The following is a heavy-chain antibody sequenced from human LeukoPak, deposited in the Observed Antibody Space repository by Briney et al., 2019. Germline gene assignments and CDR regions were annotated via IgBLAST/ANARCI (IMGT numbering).Heavy chain of an antibody. CDR1: GFTFSNAW. CDR3: TTDPLDIVVVPAAARLGY. V-gene: IGHV3-15*01. D-gene: IGHD2-2*03. Sequence: GGSLRLSCAASGFTFSNAWMSWVRQAPGKGLEWVGRIKSKTDGGTTDYAAPVKGRFTISRDDSKNTLYLQMNSLKTEDTAVYYCTTDPLDIVVVPAAARLGYWGQGTLVTVSS. CDR2: IKSKTDGGTT. J-gene: IGHJ4*02.